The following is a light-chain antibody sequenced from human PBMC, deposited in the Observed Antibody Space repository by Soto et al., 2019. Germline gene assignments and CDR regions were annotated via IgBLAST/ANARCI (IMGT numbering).Light chain of an antibody. J-gene: IGLJ2*01. V-gene: IGLV1-44*01. Sequence: QSVLTQPPSASGTPGQRVTVSCSGSSSNIGSNSVNWYQQLPGTAPTLLIFSDNQRPSGVPDRFSGSKSGTSASLAISGVQSDDEDDYDCAAWDDSLNGLVFGGGTKLTVL. CDR2: SDN. CDR3: AAWDDSLNGLV. CDR1: SSNIGSNS.